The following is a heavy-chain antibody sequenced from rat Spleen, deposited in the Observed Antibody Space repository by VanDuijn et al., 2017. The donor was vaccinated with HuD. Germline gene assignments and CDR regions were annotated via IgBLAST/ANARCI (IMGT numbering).Heavy chain of an antibody. Sequence: QVQLQQSGAALAKPASSVKISCKASGYTFTNYYISWIKQTTGQGLEYIGYINTGSGGTNYNEKFKGKATLTVYKSSSTAFMQLSSLTPDDSAVYYCARAATVGFDYWGQGVMVTVSS. CDR3: ARAATVGFDY. V-gene: IGHV1-43*01. J-gene: IGHJ2*01. D-gene: IGHD1-3*01. CDR2: INTGSGGT. CDR1: GYTFTNYY.